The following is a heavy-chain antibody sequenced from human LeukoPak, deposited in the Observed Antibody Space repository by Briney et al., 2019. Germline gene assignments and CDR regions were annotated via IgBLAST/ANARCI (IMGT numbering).Heavy chain of an antibody. D-gene: IGHD2-8*01. Sequence: GGSLRLSCEASGFTFSSFVIFWVRQAPGKGLEWVSSTDTRGGTTNYADSVKGRLTISTDNSKNTVFLQMNSLRAEDTAVYYCARRSCTTADCPLGYWGQGTLVTVSS. V-gene: IGHV3-23*01. CDR3: ARRSCTTADCPLGY. J-gene: IGHJ4*02. CDR2: TDTRGGTT. CDR1: GFTFSSFV.